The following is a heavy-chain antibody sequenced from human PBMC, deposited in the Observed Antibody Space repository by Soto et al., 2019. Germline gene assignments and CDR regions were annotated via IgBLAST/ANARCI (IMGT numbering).Heavy chain of an antibody. CDR1: GGSFSGYY. Sequence: SETLSLTCAVYGGSFSGYYWTWIRQPPGKGLVWIGEVNQSGSTNYNLSLKSRVTISVDTSKNQFSLKLSSVTAADTAVYYCARGPRTAYDSSGYYYFRYFQHWGQGTLVTVSS. D-gene: IGHD3-22*01. CDR2: VNQSGST. CDR3: ARGPRTAYDSSGYYYFRYFQH. V-gene: IGHV4-34*01. J-gene: IGHJ1*01.